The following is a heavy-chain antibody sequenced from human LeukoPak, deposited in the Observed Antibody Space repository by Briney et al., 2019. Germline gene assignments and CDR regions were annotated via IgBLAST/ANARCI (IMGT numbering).Heavy chain of an antibody. CDR1: GGSISSYQ. V-gene: IGHV4-59*08. D-gene: IGHD2-2*01. CDR2: IYYSGSA. Sequence: SEALSLTCTVSGGSISSYQWSWIRQPPGKGLEWIGNIYYSGSANYNPSLQSRVIISVDTSKNQFSLKLSSVTAADTAVYYCARGKKLLWTRDWFDPWGQGTLVTVSS. J-gene: IGHJ5*02. CDR3: ARGKKLLWTRDWFDP.